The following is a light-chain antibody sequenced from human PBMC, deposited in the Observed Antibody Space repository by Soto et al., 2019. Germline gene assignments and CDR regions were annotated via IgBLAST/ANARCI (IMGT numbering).Light chain of an antibody. Sequence: DIQITHSPASLSASIGDRVTISCRSSQTIGRNLNWYQQKPGKAPTLLMFTSSSLQSGVPSRFSGSGSGTDFILTISSLQPEDFATYYCQQSYSTPPTFGQGTKVDIK. CDR1: QTIGRN. J-gene: IGKJ1*01. CDR3: QQSYSTPPT. V-gene: IGKV1-39*01. CDR2: TSS.